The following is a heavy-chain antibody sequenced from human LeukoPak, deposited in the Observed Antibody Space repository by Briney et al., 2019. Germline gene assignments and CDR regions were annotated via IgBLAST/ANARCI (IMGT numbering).Heavy chain of an antibody. CDR3: ARGSKMLGYNWFDP. Sequence: KPSETLSLTCAVYGGSFSGYYWTWIRQPPGKGLEWIGEINHSGSTNYIPSLKSRVTTSVDTSKNQFSLKLSSVTAADTAVYYCARGSKMLGYNWFDPWGQGTLVTVSS. CDR1: GGSFSGYY. J-gene: IGHJ5*02. V-gene: IGHV4-34*01. CDR2: INHSGST. D-gene: IGHD1-26*01.